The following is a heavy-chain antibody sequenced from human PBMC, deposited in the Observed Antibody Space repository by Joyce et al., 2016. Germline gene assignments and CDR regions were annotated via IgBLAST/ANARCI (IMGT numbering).Heavy chain of an antibody. CDR2: IKQDGTEK. CDR3: ARETDSSSSVLDLLDY. D-gene: IGHD6-6*01. CDR1: GFTFSSYW. Sequence: EVQLVESGGGLVQPGGSLRLSCAASGFTFSSYWMSWVRQAPGKGLEWVANIKQDGTEKYYVDSVKGRFTISRDNAKNSLYLQMNSLRADDTAMYYCARETDSSSSVLDLLDYWGQGTLVTVSS. J-gene: IGHJ4*02. V-gene: IGHV3-7*01.